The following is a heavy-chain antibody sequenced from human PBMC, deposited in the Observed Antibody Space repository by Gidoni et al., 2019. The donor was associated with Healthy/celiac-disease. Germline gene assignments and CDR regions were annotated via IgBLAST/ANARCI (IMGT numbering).Heavy chain of an antibody. V-gene: IGHV3-7*03. Sequence: EVQLVESGGGLVQPGGSLRLSCAASGFTFSSHWMSWVRQAPGKGLEWVAKIKQDGSEKYYVDSVKGRFTISRDNAKNSLYLQMNSLRAEDTAVYYCARDLGTAMTHGYWYFDLWGRGTLVTVSS. CDR2: IKQDGSEK. CDR1: GFTFSSHW. J-gene: IGHJ2*01. D-gene: IGHD5-18*01. CDR3: ARDLGTAMTHGYWYFDL.